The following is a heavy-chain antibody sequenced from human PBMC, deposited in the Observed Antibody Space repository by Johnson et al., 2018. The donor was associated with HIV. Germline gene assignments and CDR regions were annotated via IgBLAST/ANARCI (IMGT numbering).Heavy chain of an antibody. J-gene: IGHJ3*02. CDR1: GFTFSNFA. CDR2: VSAGGGST. V-gene: IGHV3-23*04. D-gene: IGHD6-6*01. Sequence: VQLVESGGGLVKPGGSLRLSCAASGFTFSNFAMSWVRQAPGKGLAWVSAVSAGGGSTYYADSVKGRFTISRDNSKNTLYLQMNSLRAEDTAVYYCARHSTSSTMGAFDICGQGTMVTVSS. CDR3: ARHSTSSTMGAFDI.